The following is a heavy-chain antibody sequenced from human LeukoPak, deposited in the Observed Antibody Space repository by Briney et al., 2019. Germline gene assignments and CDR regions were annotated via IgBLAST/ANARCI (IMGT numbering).Heavy chain of an antibody. D-gene: IGHD2-21*01. CDR3: ARAFKYSMSGYYFDY. CDR2: INWNGGST. CDR1: GFIFDDYG. Sequence: GGSLRLSCAAPGFIFDDYGMSWVRQAPGKGLEWVSGINWNGGSTGYGDSAKGRFTISRDNAKNSLYLQMNSLRAEDTALYYCARAFKYSMSGYYFDYWGQGTLVTVSS. J-gene: IGHJ4*02. V-gene: IGHV3-20*04.